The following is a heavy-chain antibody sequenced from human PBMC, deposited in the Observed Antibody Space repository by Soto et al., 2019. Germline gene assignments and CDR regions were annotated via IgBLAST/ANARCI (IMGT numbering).Heavy chain of an antibody. CDR3: ASNYDFWSGYYPLAFDI. V-gene: IGHV1-3*01. J-gene: IGHJ3*02. CDR2: INAGNGNT. D-gene: IGHD3-3*01. CDR1: GYTFTSYA. Sequence: GASVKVSCKASGYTFTSYAMHWVRQAPGQRLEWMGWINAGNGNTKYSQKFQGRVTITRDTSASTAYMELSSLRSEDTAVYYCASNYDFWSGYYPLAFDIWGQGTMVTVSS.